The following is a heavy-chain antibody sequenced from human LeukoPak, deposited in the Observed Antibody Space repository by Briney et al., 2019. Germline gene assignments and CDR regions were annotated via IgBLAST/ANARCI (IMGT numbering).Heavy chain of an antibody. J-gene: IGHJ3*02. Sequence: SETLSLTCSVSGGSISSSSYYWGWIRQPPGKGLEWIGSIYYNGKTYYNPSLKSRVTVSVDTSKNQFSLKLSSVTAADTAVYYCARSDGYGLVGIWGQGTMVTVSS. CDR2: IYYNGKT. V-gene: IGHV4-39*07. CDR3: ARSDGYGLVGI. CDR1: GGSISSSSYY. D-gene: IGHD3-10*01.